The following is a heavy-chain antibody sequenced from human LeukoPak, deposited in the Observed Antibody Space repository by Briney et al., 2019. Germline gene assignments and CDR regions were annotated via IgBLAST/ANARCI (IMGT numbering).Heavy chain of an antibody. V-gene: IGHV3-66*01. CDR1: GFTVSSNY. D-gene: IGHD6-19*01. CDR3: AKGYSSGLYKLYYFDF. CDR2: IYSGGST. Sequence: GGSLRLSCAASGFTVSSNYMNWVRQAPEKGLEWVSVIYSGGSTYYADSVKGRFTISRDNSRNTLYLQMNSLRAEDTAVYYCAKGYSSGLYKLYYFDFWGQGTLVTVSS. J-gene: IGHJ4*02.